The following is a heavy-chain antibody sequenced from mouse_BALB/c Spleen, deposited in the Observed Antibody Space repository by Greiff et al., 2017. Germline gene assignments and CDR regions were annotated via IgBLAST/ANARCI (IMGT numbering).Heavy chain of an antibody. CDR1: GFTFSSYA. V-gene: IGHV5-6-5*01. J-gene: IGHJ3*01. D-gene: IGHD2-4*01. Sequence: EVNVVESGGGLVKPGGSLKLSCAASGFTFSSYAMSWVRQTPEKRLEWVASISSGGSTYYPDSVKGRFTISRDNARNILYLQMSSLRSEDTAMYYCARYYDYDWFAYWGQGTLVTVSA. CDR2: ISSGGST. CDR3: ARYYDYDWFAY.